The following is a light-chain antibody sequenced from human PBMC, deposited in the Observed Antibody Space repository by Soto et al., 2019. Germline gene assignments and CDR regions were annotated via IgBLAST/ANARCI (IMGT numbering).Light chain of an antibody. J-gene: IGKJ2*01. CDR2: GAS. CDR1: QVIGSRY. CDR3: QQFGSSIPHT. Sequence: EIVMTQSPGTLSLSPGERATISCRASQVIGSRYLAWYHQKSGQAPGLLIYGASSRATGIPDRFSGSGSGTDFTLTISRLEPEDFGVYYCQQFGSSIPHTFGQGTKLEIK. V-gene: IGKV3-20*01.